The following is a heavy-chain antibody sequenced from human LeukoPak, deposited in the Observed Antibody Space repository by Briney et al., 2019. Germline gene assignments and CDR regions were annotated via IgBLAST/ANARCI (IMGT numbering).Heavy chain of an antibody. J-gene: IGHJ4*01. V-gene: IGHV4-39*01. CDR2: IFFGGST. D-gene: IGHD6-25*01. CDR1: GVSIGNGDYY. Sequence: SETLSLTCSVSGVSIGNGDYYWGWVRQAPAKGLEWIVSIFFGGSTHYNPSLKSRATISVDTSKNQFSLKLTSVTAADAAMYYCARQLPTAAADARGYFDYWGQGTVVTVSS. CDR3: ARQLPTAAADARGYFDY.